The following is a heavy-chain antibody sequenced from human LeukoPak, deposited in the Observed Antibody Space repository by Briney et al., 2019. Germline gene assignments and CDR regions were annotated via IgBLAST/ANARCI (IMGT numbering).Heavy chain of an antibody. CDR2: IHPSDSDT. CDR3: ARGGAYGVYGGWFDP. D-gene: IGHD4-17*01. CDR1: GYKFTSNW. V-gene: IGHV5-51*01. Sequence: GESLKISCKGSGYKFTSNWIGWVRQMPGKGLEWMGIIHPSDSDTRYSPSFQGQVTISADKSISTAYLQWSSLKASDTAMYYCARGGAYGVYGGWFDPWGLGTLVTVSS. J-gene: IGHJ5*02.